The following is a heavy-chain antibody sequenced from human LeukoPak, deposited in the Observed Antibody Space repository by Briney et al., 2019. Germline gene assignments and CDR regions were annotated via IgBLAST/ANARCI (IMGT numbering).Heavy chain of an antibody. CDR2: IKQDGSEK. D-gene: IGHD4-17*01. J-gene: IGHJ4*02. V-gene: IGHV3-7*01. Sequence: SGGSLRLSCAASGFTFSSYWMSWVRQAPGKGLEWVANIKQDGSEKYYVDSVKGRFTISRDNAKNSLYLQMNSLRAEDTAVYYCARDQGYGDYRFDYWGQGTLVTVSS. CDR1: GFTFSSYW. CDR3: ARDQGYGDYRFDY.